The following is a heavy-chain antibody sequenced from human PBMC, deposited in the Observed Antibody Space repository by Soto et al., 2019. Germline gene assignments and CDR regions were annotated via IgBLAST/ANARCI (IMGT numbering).Heavy chain of an antibody. J-gene: IGHJ6*02. Sequence: PSETLSLTCTVSGGSISSYYWSWIRQPAGKGLEWIGRIYTSGSTNYNPSLKSRVTMSVDTSKNQFSLKLSSVTAADTAVYYCARDDLRGYDRSEDYYCYYGMDVWHQGTTCTASS. D-gene: IGHD5-12*01. CDR3: ARDDLRGYDRSEDYYCYYGMDV. CDR2: IYTSGST. CDR1: GGSISSYY. V-gene: IGHV4-4*07.